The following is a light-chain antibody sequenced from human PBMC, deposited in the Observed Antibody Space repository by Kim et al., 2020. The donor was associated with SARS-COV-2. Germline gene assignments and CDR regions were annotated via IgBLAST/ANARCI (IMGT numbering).Light chain of an antibody. V-gene: IGLV3-19*01. Sequence: VTQTVSSTYRVDSLRNYYAPWYQQKPGQAPILVIYGNSNRPSGIPDRFSGSSSGNTASLTISGTQADDEADYYCNSRDSNDNFVFGIGTQLTVL. CDR1: SLRNYY. CDR3: NSRDSNDNFV. CDR2: GNS. J-gene: IGLJ2*01.